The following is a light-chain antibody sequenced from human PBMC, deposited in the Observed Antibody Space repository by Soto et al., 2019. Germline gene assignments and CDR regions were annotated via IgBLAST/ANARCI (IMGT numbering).Light chain of an antibody. Sequence: DIQMTQSPSTLSASVGDRVTITCRASQSISNWLAWYQKKTGTATKLLIYHASNLESGVPSRFSGSGSGTEFTLTISSLQPDDFATYYCQQYMSYSFGQGTKVDIK. J-gene: IGKJ1*01. CDR2: HAS. CDR3: QQYMSYS. V-gene: IGKV1-5*01. CDR1: QSISNW.